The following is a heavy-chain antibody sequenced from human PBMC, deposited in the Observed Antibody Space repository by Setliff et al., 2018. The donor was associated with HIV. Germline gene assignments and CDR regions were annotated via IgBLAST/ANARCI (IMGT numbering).Heavy chain of an antibody. D-gene: IGHD6-19*01. J-gene: IGHJ4*02. CDR2: MNPNSGNT. CDR1: GYTFTSND. V-gene: IGHV1-8*01. Sequence: ASVKVSCKASGYTFTSNDINWVRQATGQGLEWMGWMNPNSGNTGYAQKFQGRVTMTRNTSIRTAYMELSSLRSEDTAIYYCAREYHVGTEGPRLANYFDFWGQGTLVTVSS. CDR3: AREYHVGTEGPRLANYFDF.